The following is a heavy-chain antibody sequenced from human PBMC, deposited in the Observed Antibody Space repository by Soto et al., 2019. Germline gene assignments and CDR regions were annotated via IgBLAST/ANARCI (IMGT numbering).Heavy chain of an antibody. Sequence: QVQLQESGPGLVKPSETLSLTCTVSGGSISSYYWSWIRQHPGKGLEWIGYIYYIGSTHYNPSLKSRVTISVDTSKNPFSLKLSSVTAADTAVYYCARRYGGSIDYWGQGTLVTVSS. CDR2: IYYIGST. V-gene: IGHV4-59*08. J-gene: IGHJ4*02. D-gene: IGHD2-15*01. CDR3: ARRYGGSIDY. CDR1: GGSISSYY.